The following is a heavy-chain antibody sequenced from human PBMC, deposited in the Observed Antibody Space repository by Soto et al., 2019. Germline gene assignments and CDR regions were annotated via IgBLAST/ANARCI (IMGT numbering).Heavy chain of an antibody. Sequence: GGSLRLSCAASGFTFSSYGMHWVRQAPGKGLEWVAVIWYDGSNKYYADSVKGRFTISRDNSKNTLYLQMNSLRAEDTAVYYCARETKGYSYGYRCLDYYYGMDVWGQGTTVTVSS. J-gene: IGHJ6*02. D-gene: IGHD5-18*01. CDR3: ARETKGYSYGYRCLDYYYGMDV. CDR2: IWYDGSNK. V-gene: IGHV3-33*01. CDR1: GFTFSSYG.